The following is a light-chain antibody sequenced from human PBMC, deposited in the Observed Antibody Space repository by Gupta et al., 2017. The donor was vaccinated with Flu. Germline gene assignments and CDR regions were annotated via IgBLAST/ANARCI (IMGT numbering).Light chain of an antibody. Sequence: DIVMTQSPLSLPVTPGEPASISCRSSQSLLHSNGYNYLDWYLQKPGQSPQLVIYLGSNRASGVPDRFSGSVSGTDFTLKISRVEAEDVGLYYCRQSLQAPRTFGQGTKVEIK. J-gene: IGKJ1*01. V-gene: IGKV2-28*01. CDR2: LGS. CDR3: RQSLQAPRT. CDR1: QSLLHSNGYNY.